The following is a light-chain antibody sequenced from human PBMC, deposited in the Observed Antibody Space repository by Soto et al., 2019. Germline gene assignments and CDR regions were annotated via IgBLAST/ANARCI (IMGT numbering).Light chain of an antibody. V-gene: IGLV1-51*02. Sequence: QSVLTQPPSVSAAPGQKVTISCSGSSSNIGSNYVSWYQHLPGTAPKLLIYENNKRPSGIPDRFSGSKSGTSATLGITGLQTGDEADYYCGTWDSSLSAGVFGGGTQLTVL. CDR3: GTWDSSLSAGV. CDR2: ENN. J-gene: IGLJ2*01. CDR1: SSNIGSNY.